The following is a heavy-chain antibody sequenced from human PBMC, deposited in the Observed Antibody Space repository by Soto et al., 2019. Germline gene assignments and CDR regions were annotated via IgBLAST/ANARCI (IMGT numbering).Heavy chain of an antibody. CDR3: AKGRTYYDILTGFDP. CDR1: GFTFSSYA. Sequence: GGSLRLSCAASGFTFSSYAMSWVRQAPGKGLEWVSAISGSGGSTYYADSVKGRFTISRDNSKNTLYLQMNSLRAEDTAVYYCAKGRTYYDILTGFDPWGQGTLVTVSS. J-gene: IGHJ5*02. V-gene: IGHV3-23*01. D-gene: IGHD3-9*01. CDR2: ISGSGGST.